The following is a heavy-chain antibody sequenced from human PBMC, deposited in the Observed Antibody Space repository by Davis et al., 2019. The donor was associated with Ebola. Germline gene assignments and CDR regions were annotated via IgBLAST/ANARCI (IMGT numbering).Heavy chain of an antibody. CDR3: ARSAIAYCSGGSCYFDY. D-gene: IGHD2-15*01. Sequence: SVKVSCTASGGTFSIFGINWVRQAPGQGLEWIVVIIPTYATSYYAQKFQGRVTITADESTSTAYMELSSLKSEDTAVYFCARSAIAYCSGGSCYFDYWGQGTLVTVSS. V-gene: IGHV1-69*13. CDR2: IIPTYATS. J-gene: IGHJ4*02. CDR1: GGTFSIFG.